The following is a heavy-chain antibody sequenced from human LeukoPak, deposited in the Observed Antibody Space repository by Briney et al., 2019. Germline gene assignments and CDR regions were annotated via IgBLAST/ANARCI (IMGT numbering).Heavy chain of an antibody. J-gene: IGHJ4*02. D-gene: IGHD3-9*01. Sequence: GESLKISCKGSGYSITSYWISWVRQMPGKGLEWMGRIDPSDSYTNYSPSFQGHVTISADKSISTAYLQWSSLKASDTAMYYCARPLRYFDWSSGYWGQGTLVTVSS. V-gene: IGHV5-10-1*01. CDR1: GYSITSYW. CDR3: ARPLRYFDWSSGY. CDR2: IDPSDSYT.